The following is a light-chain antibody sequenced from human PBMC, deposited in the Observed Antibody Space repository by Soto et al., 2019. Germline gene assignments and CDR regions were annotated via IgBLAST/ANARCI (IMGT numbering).Light chain of an antibody. V-gene: IGLV1-44*01. CDR1: RSNIGSNA. CDR2: SNN. Sequence: QSVLTQPPSASGTPGQRVTMSCSGSRSNIGSNAVSWYQRLPGTAPKFLIYSNNQRPSGVPDRFSDSKSVTSASLAISGLQAEDEAEYYCAVWDDSLNGPVFGGGTQLTVL. J-gene: IGLJ3*02. CDR3: AVWDDSLNGPV.